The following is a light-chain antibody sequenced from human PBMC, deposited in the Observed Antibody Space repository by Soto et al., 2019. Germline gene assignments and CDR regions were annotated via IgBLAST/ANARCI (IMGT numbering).Light chain of an antibody. V-gene: IGKV3-15*01. CDR2: GAS. CDR1: QSVRSN. Sequence: EVVLTQSPATLSLSPGERATLSCRASQSVRSNLAWYQQKPGQAPRLLIYGASTRATGIPARFSGSGSGTEFTLTISSLQSEDSAIYYCQQYGSSLWTFGQGTKVDIK. CDR3: QQYGSSLWT. J-gene: IGKJ1*01.